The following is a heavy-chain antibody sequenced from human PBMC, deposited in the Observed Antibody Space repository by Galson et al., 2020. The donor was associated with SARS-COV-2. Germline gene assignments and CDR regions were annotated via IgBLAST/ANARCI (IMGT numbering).Heavy chain of an antibody. CDR3: TRQTTEYCGGHCCPADIYYYYCMDV. CDR1: GFIFSGPE. Sequence: GESPKISCAASGFIFSGPEMPRVRQTSGKGLEWVGRIGSGTTYDASVIRRFTLSRDDSKNTTYLEMNSLKSEDTAVYYCTRQTTEYCGGHCCPADIYYYYCMDVWGRGTTVIVSS. CDR2: IGSGT. V-gene: IGHV3-73*01. J-gene: IGHJ6*03. D-gene: IGHD2-21*01.